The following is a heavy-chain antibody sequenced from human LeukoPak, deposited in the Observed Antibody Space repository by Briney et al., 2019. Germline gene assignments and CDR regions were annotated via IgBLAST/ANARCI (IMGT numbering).Heavy chain of an antibody. CDR1: GFTFSSYN. J-gene: IGHJ4*02. CDR3: ARDYSGTYPFDY. Sequence: GGSLRLSCAASGFTFSSYNMNWVRQAPGKGLEWVSSISSSSSYIYYADSVKGRFTISRDNAKNSLYLQMNSLRAEDTAVYYCARDYSGTYPFDYWGQGALVTVSS. CDR2: ISSSSSYI. D-gene: IGHD1-26*01. V-gene: IGHV3-21*01.